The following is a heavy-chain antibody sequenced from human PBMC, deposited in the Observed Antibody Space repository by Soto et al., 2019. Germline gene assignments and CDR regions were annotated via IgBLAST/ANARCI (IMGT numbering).Heavy chain of an antibody. CDR3: ARAANLYYYYYGMDV. J-gene: IGHJ6*02. V-gene: IGHV1-8*01. CDR2: MNPNSGNT. CDR1: GYTFTSYD. Sequence: ASVKVSCKASGYTFTSYDINWVRQATGQGLEWMGWMNPNSGNTGYAQKFQGRVTMTRNTSISTAYMELSSLRSEDTAVYYCARAANLYYYYYGMDVWGQGTTVTVSS.